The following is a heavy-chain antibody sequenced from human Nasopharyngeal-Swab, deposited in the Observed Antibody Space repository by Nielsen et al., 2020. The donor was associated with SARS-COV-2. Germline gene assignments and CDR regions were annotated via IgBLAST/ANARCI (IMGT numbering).Heavy chain of an antibody. CDR1: GYSFTSYW. D-gene: IGHD2-15*01. V-gene: IGHV5-10-1*01. Sequence: GGSLRLSCKGSGYSFTSYWISWVRQMPGKGLEWMGRIDPSDSYTNYSPSFQGPVTISADKSISTAHLQWSSLKASDTAMYYCARLGVYCSGGSCYGWFDPWGQGTLVTVSS. CDR3: ARLGVYCSGGSCYGWFDP. J-gene: IGHJ5*02. CDR2: IDPSDSYT.